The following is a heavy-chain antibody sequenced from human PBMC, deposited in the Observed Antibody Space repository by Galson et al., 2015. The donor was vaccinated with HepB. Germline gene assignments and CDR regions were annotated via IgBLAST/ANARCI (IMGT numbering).Heavy chain of an antibody. V-gene: IGHV1-18*01. D-gene: IGHD1-26*01. Sequence: SVKVSCTASGYTFTSYGISWARQAPGKGLEWMGWISAYNGNTNYAQKLQGRVTMTTDTSTSTAYMELRSLRSDDTAVYYCARERASKWELLHDAFDIWGQGTMVTVSS. CDR2: ISAYNGNT. CDR3: ARERASKWELLHDAFDI. J-gene: IGHJ3*02. CDR1: GYTFTSYG.